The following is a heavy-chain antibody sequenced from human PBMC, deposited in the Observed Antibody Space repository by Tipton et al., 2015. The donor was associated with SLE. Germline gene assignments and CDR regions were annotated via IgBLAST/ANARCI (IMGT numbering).Heavy chain of an antibody. J-gene: IGHJ6*03. CDR1: GGSISRSNYY. D-gene: IGHD6-19*01. CDR2: ISYSGNT. Sequence: LRLSCTVSGGSISRSNYYWGWIRRPPGRGLEWIGTISYSGNTYYNPSLKSRLTISVDTSKNQFSLKLSSVTAADTAVYYCARGYKELSRQWLATVYMDVWGKGTTVTAS. CDR3: ARGYKELSRQWLATVYMDV. V-gene: IGHV4-39*07.